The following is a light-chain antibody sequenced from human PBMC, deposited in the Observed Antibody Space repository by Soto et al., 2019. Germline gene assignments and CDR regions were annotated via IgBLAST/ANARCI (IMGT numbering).Light chain of an antibody. V-gene: IGKV1-5*03. CDR2: KAS. J-gene: IGKJ5*01. CDR1: QTISSW. Sequence: DIQMTQSPSSLSASVGDRVTITCRASQTISSWLAWYQQKPGKDPKLLIYKASSLESGVPSRFSGSGSGTEFTLTISSLQSEDSAVYYCQQYNNWPPITFGQGTRLEI. CDR3: QQYNNWPPIT.